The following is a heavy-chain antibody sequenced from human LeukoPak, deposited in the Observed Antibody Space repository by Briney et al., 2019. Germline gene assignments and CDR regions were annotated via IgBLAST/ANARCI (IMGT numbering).Heavy chain of an antibody. J-gene: IGHJ4*02. CDR2: ISAHDGTR. V-gene: IGHV1-18*01. Sequence: ASVKVSCKASGYTFTNYGITWVRQAPGQGLEWMGWISAHDGTRNYALKHEDRVTMTTDTSTSTAYMELRGLRSDDTAVYYCARRSTLYSSGRFYFDCWGQGTLVTVSS. D-gene: IGHD6-19*01. CDR1: GYTFTNYG. CDR3: ARRSTLYSSGRFYFDC.